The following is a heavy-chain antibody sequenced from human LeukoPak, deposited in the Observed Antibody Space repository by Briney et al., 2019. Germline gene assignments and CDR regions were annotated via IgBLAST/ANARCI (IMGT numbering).Heavy chain of an antibody. CDR3: VKDKGGYYYGSGSYYTD. D-gene: IGHD3-10*01. V-gene: IGHV3-21*01. J-gene: IGHJ4*02. Sequence: GGSLRLSCAASGFTFSSYSMNWVRQAPGKGLEWVSSISSSSSYIYYADSVKGRFTISRDNAKNSLYLQMSSLRPEDTAVYYCVKDKGGYYYGSGSYYTDWGQGTLVTVSS. CDR2: ISSSSSYI. CDR1: GFTFSSYS.